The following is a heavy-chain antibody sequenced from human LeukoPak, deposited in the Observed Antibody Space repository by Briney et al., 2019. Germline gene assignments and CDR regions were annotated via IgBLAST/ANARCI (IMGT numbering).Heavy chain of an antibody. Sequence: EASVKVSCKASGGTFSSYAISWVRQAPGQGLEWMGRIIPILGIANYAQKFQGRVTITADKSTSTAYMELSSLRSEDTAVYYCARALDIVVVPAATYDILTGQDFDAFDIWGQGTMVTVSS. CDR2: IIPILGIA. V-gene: IGHV1-69*04. CDR1: GGTFSSYA. CDR3: ARALDIVVVPAATYDILTGQDFDAFDI. J-gene: IGHJ3*02. D-gene: IGHD2-2*03.